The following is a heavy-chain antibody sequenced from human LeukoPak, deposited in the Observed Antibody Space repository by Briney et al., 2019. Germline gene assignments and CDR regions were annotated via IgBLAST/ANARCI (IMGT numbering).Heavy chain of an antibody. CDR3: ASTFSRVDY. V-gene: IGHV3-7*01. CDR2: IKQDGSEK. D-gene: IGHD3-3*02. Sequence: GGSLRLSCAASRFTFSSYWMSWVRQAPGKGLEWVANIKQDGSEKYYVDSVKGRFTISRDNAKNSLYLQMNSLRAEDTAVYYCASTFSRVDYWGQGTLVTVSS. CDR1: RFTFSSYW. J-gene: IGHJ4*02.